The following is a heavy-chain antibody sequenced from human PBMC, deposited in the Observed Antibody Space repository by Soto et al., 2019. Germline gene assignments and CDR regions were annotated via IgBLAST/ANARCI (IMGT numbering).Heavy chain of an antibody. D-gene: IGHD2-2*01. CDR2: IIPILGIA. Sequence: QVQLVQSGAEVKKPGSSVKVSCKASGGTLSRYTISWVRQAPGQGLEWMGRIIPILGIANYAQKFQGRVTITADKSTSTAYMELSSLRSEDPAVYYCAREYCSITNGVDYWGQGTLVTVSS. CDR1: GGTLSRYT. J-gene: IGHJ4*02. V-gene: IGHV1-69*02. CDR3: AREYCSITNGVDY.